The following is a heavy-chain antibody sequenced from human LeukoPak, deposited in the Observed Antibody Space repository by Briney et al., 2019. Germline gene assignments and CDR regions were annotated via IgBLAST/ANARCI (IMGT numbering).Heavy chain of an antibody. CDR3: ARALRSGYYDY. CDR2: ISNDGSRT. Sequence: PGGSLRLSCAASGFTFSNYDMHWVREAPGKGLEYVSAISNDGSRTYYANSVRGRFTISRGNSKNTLYLQMGSLRAEDMAVYYCARALRSGYYDYWGQGTLVTVSS. CDR1: GFTFSNYD. V-gene: IGHV3-64*01. J-gene: IGHJ4*02. D-gene: IGHD3-22*01.